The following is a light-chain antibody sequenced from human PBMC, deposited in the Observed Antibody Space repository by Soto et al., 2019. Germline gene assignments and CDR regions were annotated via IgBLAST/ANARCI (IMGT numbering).Light chain of an antibody. CDR1: SSNIGSNY. V-gene: IGLV1-47*01. J-gene: IGLJ1*01. Sequence: QSVLTQPPSASGTPGQRVTISCSGSSSNIGSNYVYWYQQLPGTAPKLLIYRNNQRPSGVPDRFSGSKSGTSASLAISGLRSEDEADYYCAAWADSLSVRGYVFGTGTNVTVL. CDR2: RNN. CDR3: AAWADSLSVRGYV.